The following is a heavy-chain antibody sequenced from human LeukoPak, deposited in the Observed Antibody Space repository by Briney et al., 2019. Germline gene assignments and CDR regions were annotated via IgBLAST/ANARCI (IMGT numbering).Heavy chain of an antibody. V-gene: IGHV1-2*02. J-gene: IGHJ4*02. Sequence: ASVKVSCKASGYTFTGYYMHWVRQAPGQGLEWMGWINPNSGGTNYAQKFQGRVTMTRDTSISTAYMELSRLRSDDTAVYYCAAEYGDYGNGVDYWGQGTLVTVSP. CDR1: GYTFTGYY. CDR2: INPNSGGT. CDR3: AAEYGDYGNGVDY. D-gene: IGHD4-17*01.